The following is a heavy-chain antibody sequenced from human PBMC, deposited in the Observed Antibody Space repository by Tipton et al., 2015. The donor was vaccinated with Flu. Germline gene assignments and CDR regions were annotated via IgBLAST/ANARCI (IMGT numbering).Heavy chain of an antibody. Sequence: TLSLTCTVSGGSISSSSYYWGWIRQPPGKGLEWIGSIYYSGSTYYNPSLKSRVTISVDTSKNQFSLKLSSVTAADTAVYYCAREHEGNLSFLTGSRSFTYWGQGTLVTVSS. J-gene: IGHJ4*02. CDR2: IYYSGST. CDR1: GGSISSSSYY. D-gene: IGHD3-9*01. V-gene: IGHV4-39*07. CDR3: AREHEGNLSFLTGSRSFTY.